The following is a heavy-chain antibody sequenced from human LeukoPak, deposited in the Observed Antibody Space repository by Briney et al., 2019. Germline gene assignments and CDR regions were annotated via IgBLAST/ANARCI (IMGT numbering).Heavy chain of an antibody. J-gene: IGHJ4*02. CDR1: GYTFTSNY. D-gene: IGHD3-10*01. Sequence: ASVKVSCKAFGYTFTSNYMHWVRQAPGQGPEWMGVISPSGGSTTYAQKFQGRVTLTRDMSTSTDYLELSSLRSEDTAVYYCARALRERYYGSGSYKPDDYWGQGTLVTVSS. V-gene: IGHV1-46*01. CDR2: ISPSGGST. CDR3: ARALRERYYGSGSYKPDDY.